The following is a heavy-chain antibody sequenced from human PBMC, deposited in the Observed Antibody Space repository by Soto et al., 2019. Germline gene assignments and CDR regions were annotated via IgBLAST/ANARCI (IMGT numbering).Heavy chain of an antibody. D-gene: IGHD4-17*01. CDR1: GFTFSSYA. CDR3: AKMPPPTVTYYLDY. V-gene: IGHV3-23*01. CDR2: ISGSGGST. Sequence: GGSLRLSCAASGFTFSSYAMSWVRQAPGKGLEWVSAISGSGGSTYYADSVKGRFTISRDNSKHTLYLQMNSLRAEDTAVYYCAKMPPPTVTYYLDYWGQGTLATVPS. J-gene: IGHJ4*02.